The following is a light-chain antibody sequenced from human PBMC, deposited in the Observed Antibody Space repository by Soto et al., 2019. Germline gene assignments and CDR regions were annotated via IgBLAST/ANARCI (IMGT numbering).Light chain of an antibody. V-gene: IGLV2-14*01. CDR2: DVS. J-gene: IGLJ1*01. CDR1: SSDVGDYNN. CDR3: SSYTSSSTL. Sequence: QSALTQPASVSGSPGQSITISCTGTSSDVGDYNNVSWYQQHPGKAPKLMLYDVSNRPSGISNSFSGSKSGNTASLTISGLQAEDEADYYCSSYTSSSTLFGTGTKVTVL.